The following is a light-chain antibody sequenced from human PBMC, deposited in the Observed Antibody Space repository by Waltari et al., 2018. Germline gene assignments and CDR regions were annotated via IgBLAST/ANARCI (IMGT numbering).Light chain of an antibody. J-gene: IGKJ1*01. CDR3: QQSYSIPWT. CDR1: QVISNY. CDR2: AAS. Sequence: DIQMTQSPSSLSASVGDRVTITCRPSQVISNYLNWYQQKPGKAPKLLIHAASTLQSGAPSRFSGSGSWTEFTLTISSLQPEDFATYYCQQSYSIPWTYGQGTEVEI. V-gene: IGKV1-39*01.